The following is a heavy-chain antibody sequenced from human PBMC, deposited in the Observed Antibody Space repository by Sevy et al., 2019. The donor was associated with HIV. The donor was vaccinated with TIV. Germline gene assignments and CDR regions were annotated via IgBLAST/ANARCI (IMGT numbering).Heavy chain of an antibody. D-gene: IGHD5-12*01. V-gene: IGHV3-74*01. CDR1: GFSFSRFW. CDR2: INSDETST. CDR3: ARRDGYTRRAFDM. Sequence: RGSLRLSCAASGFSFSRFWMHWVRQAPGKGLVWVSRINSDETSTSYADSVKGRFTISRDNARHTLFLQMNSLTVEDTAVYYCARRDGYTRRAFDMWGQGTMVTVSS. J-gene: IGHJ3*02.